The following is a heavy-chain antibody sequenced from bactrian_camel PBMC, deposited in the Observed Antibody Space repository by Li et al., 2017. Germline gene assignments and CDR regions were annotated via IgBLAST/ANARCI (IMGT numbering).Heavy chain of an antibody. CDR1: GYTVSLNC. D-gene: IGHD6*01. V-gene: IGHV3S53*01. CDR3: AADLGWCGSAPFLREFRN. Sequence: VQLVESGGGSVQAGGSLRLSCVASGYTVSLNCMGWFRQAPGKEREGVAAIYTNHNGATNYADSVKGRFTVSHVNSNNTLHLQMNSLKPEDTAVYYCAADLGWCGSAPFLREFRNWGQGTQVTVSS. J-gene: IGHJ4*01. CDR2: TNHNGAT.